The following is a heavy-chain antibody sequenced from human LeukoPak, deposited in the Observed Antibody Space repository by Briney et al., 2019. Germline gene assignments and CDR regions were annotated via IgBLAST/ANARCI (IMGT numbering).Heavy chain of an antibody. CDR2: IIPIFGTA. Sequence: SVKVSCKASGGTLSSCAISWVRQAPGQGLEWMGGIIPIFGTANYAQKFQGRVTITADESTSTAYMELSSLRSEDTAVYYCARDWLPPRDGYNLFGWFDPWGQGTLVTVSS. CDR1: GGTLSSCA. CDR3: ARDWLPPRDGYNLFGWFDP. D-gene: IGHD5-24*01. J-gene: IGHJ5*02. V-gene: IGHV1-69*13.